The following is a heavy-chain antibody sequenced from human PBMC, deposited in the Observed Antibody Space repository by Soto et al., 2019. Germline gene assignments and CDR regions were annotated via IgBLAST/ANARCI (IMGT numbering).Heavy chain of an antibody. CDR2: IIPIFGTA. D-gene: IGHD5-18*01. CDR3: AGEGKDGYNFWQEA. CDR1: GGSYSSYA. Sequence: SVKVSCEASGGSYSSYAISWVRQAPEQGLEWMGGIIPIFGTANYAQKFQGRVTITADESTSTAYMELSSLRSADTAVYYCAGEGKDGYNFWQEAWGEGARVTVS. J-gene: IGHJ5*02. V-gene: IGHV1-69*13.